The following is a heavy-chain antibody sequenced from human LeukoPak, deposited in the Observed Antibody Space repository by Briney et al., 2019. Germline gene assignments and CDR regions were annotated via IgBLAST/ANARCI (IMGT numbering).Heavy chain of an antibody. D-gene: IGHD1-26*01. J-gene: IGHJ6*03. V-gene: IGHV3-30*18. CDR1: GFTFSSYG. Sequence: GRSLRLSCAASGFTFSSYGMHWVRQAPGKGLEWVAVISYDGSNKYYADSVKGRFTISRDNSKNTLYLQMNSLRAEDTAAYYCAKIVGATTYYYYYMDVWGKGTTVTVSS. CDR2: ISYDGSNK. CDR3: AKIVGATTYYYYYMDV.